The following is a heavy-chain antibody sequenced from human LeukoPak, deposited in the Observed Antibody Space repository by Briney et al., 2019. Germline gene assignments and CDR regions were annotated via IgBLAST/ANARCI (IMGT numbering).Heavy chain of an antibody. D-gene: IGHD2-15*01. CDR2: ISSSSTYI. J-gene: IGHJ4*02. V-gene: IGHV3-21*01. Sequence: GGSLRLSCAASGFTFSSYSMNWVRQAPGKGLEWVSSISSSSTYIDYADSVKGRFTISRDNAKNSLYLQMDSLRAEDTAVYYCARVGGYCSGGTCYLLRFDYWGQGTLVTVSS. CDR1: GFTFSSYS. CDR3: ARVGGYCSGGTCYLLRFDY.